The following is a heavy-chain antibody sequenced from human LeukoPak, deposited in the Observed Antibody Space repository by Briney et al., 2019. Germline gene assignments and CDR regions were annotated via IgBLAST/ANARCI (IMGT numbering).Heavy chain of an antibody. V-gene: IGHV1-2*02. CDR2: INPNSGGT. Sequence: ASVKVSFKASGYTFTGYYMHWVRQPPGQGLEWMGWINPNSGGTNNAQKFQGRVTMTRDTSISTAYMELSRLRSDDTAVYYCARGKVGYGDLPYFDYWGQGTLVTVSS. D-gene: IGHD4-17*01. CDR3: ARGKVGYGDLPYFDY. CDR1: GYTFTGYY. J-gene: IGHJ4*02.